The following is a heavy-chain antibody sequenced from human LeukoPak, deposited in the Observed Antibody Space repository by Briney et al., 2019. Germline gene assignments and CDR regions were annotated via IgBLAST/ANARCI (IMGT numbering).Heavy chain of an antibody. CDR3: ARDYCSGESCYDH. D-gene: IGHD2-15*01. CDR2: MKLDGSEE. V-gene: IGHV3-7*03. Sequence: GGSLRLSCAASGFIFSDYWMGWVRQAPGKGLEWVANMKLDGSEEYYLDSVKGRFIISRDNANNSLSPQMNSLRTEDTAVYYCARDYCSGESCYDHWGQGTLVTVSS. J-gene: IGHJ4*02. CDR1: GFIFSDYW.